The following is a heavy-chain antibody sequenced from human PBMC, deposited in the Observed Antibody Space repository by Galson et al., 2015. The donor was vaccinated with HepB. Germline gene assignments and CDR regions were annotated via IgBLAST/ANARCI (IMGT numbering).Heavy chain of an antibody. Sequence: SLRLSCAASGFTFSSYAMHWVRQAPGKGLEWVAVISYDGSNKYYADSVKGRFTISRDNSKNTLYLQMNSLRAEDTAVYYCARAPATNIYDFWSGYPYYYYYGMDVWGQGTTVTVSS. CDR2: ISYDGSNK. J-gene: IGHJ6*02. D-gene: IGHD3-3*01. CDR3: ARAPATNIYDFWSGYPYYYYYGMDV. CDR1: GFTFSSYA. V-gene: IGHV3-30*04.